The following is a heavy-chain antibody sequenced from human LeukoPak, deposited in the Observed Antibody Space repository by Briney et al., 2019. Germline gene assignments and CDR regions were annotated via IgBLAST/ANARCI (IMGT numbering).Heavy chain of an antibody. CDR1: GYTFTRYS. CDR3: ARDEAQGWFGELLYYFDY. CDR2: INPSGGST. J-gene: IGHJ4*02. D-gene: IGHD3-10*01. Sequence: GASVKVSCKASGYTFTRYSMNWVRQGPGQGLEWMGIINPSGGSTSYAQKFQGRVTMTRDMSTSTVYMEPSSLRSEDTAVYYCARDEAQGWFGELLYYFDYWGQGTLVTVSS. V-gene: IGHV1-46*01.